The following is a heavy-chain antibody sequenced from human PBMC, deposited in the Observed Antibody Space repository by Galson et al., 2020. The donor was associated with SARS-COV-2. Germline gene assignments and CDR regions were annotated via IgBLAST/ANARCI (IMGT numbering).Heavy chain of an antibody. CDR3: AREMATSYFYYYYMDV. D-gene: IGHD5-12*01. J-gene: IGHJ6*03. CDR2: TYYRTKWYN. Sequence: SQTLSLTCAISGDSVSSNNAAWNWNRQSPSRGLEWLGRTYYRTKWYNDYAVSVKSRITINPDTSKNQFSLQLNSVTPEDTAVYYCAREMATSYFYYYYMDVWGKGTTVTVSS. V-gene: IGHV6-1*01. CDR1: GDSVSSNNAA.